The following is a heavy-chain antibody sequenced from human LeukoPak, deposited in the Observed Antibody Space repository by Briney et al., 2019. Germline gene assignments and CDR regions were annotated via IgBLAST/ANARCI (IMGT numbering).Heavy chain of an antibody. V-gene: IGHV4-4*07. CDR1: GGSFSGYY. J-gene: IGHJ5*02. CDR2: IYTSGST. CDR3: ARDSGTTGEVKFDP. D-gene: IGHD3-10*01. Sequence: SETLSLTCAVYGGSFSGYYWSWIRQPPGKGVEWIGRIYTSGSTDYNPSLKSRVTMSVDTSKNQFSLKLSSVTAADTAVYYCARDSGTTGEVKFDPWGQGTLVTVSS.